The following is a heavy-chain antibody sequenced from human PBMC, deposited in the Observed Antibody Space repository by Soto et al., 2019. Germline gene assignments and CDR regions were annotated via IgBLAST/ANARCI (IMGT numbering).Heavy chain of an antibody. Sequence: VQLVQSGAAVKKPGASVKVSCKASGYTFTSYAMHWVRQAHGQRLEWMGWINAGSGNTKYSQKCQGRVTITRDTSASTAYMGLSSLGSEDTAVDYCARLAYGDDEVDYWGQGTLVTVSS. D-gene: IGHD4-17*01. CDR3: ARLAYGDDEVDY. J-gene: IGHJ4*02. V-gene: IGHV1-3*01. CDR1: GYTFTSYA. CDR2: INAGSGNT.